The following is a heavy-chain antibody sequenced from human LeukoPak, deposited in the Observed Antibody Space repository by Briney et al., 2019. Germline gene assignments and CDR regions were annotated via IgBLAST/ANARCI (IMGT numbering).Heavy chain of an antibody. J-gene: IGHJ4*02. V-gene: IGHV4-34*01. Sequence: PSETLSLTCAVYAGSFSGYYWGWIRQPPGKELEWIGEINHSGSTNYNPSLKSRVTISVDTSKNQFSLKLSSVTAADTAVYYCARGPRIAAPIDYWGQGTLVTVSS. CDR1: AGSFSGYY. D-gene: IGHD6-13*01. CDR3: ARGPRIAAPIDY. CDR2: INHSGST.